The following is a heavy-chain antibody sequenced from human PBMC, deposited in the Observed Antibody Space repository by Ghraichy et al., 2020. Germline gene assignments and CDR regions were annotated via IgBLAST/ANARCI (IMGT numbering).Heavy chain of an antibody. V-gene: IGHV4-4*07. CDR3: ARAFNDDFWSGYYPPINWFDP. J-gene: IGHJ5*02. CDR1: GGSISSYY. CDR2: IYTSGST. Sequence: SETLSLTCTVSGGSISSYYWSWIRQPAGKGLEWIGRIYTSGSTNYNPSLKSRVTMSVDTSKNQFSLKLSSVTAADTAVYYCARAFNDDFWSGYYPPINWFDPWGQGTLVTVSS. D-gene: IGHD3-3*01.